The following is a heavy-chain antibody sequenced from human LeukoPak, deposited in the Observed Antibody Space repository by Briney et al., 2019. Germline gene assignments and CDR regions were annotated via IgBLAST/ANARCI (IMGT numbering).Heavy chain of an antibody. CDR2: IHASGSI. J-gene: IGHJ4*02. D-gene: IGHD1-26*01. Sequence: SETLSLTCTVSGGSISNYYWSWIRQPAGKGLEWIGRIHASGSINYSPSLKSRVTISVDNSKNQFSLKLSSVTAADTALYYCARDGIGSYFGVAYWGQGTLVTVSS. CDR3: ARDGIGSYFGVAY. CDR1: GGSISNYY. V-gene: IGHV4-4*07.